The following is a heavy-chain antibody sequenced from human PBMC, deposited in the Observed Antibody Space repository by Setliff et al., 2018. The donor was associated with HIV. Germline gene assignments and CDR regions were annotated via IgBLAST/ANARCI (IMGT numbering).Heavy chain of an antibody. CDR1: GYSLSTYA. J-gene: IGHJ6*03. CDR3: VRLTADRTNYYYYMDV. D-gene: IGHD2-8*01. V-gene: IGHV1-18*01. Sequence: ASVKVSCKASGYSLSTYAISWVRQAPGQGLEWMGWIDSNNGNRNFAQKFRGRVTMTTDISTNTAYMEVRSLSFDDTAVYYCVRLTADRTNYYYYMDVWGNGTTVTVSS. CDR2: IDSNNGNR.